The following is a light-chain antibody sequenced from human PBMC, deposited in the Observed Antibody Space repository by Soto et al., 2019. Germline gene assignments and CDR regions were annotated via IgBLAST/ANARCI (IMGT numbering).Light chain of an antibody. CDR1: TSNIGSHS. CDR3: SAWDDRLNGHLV. J-gene: IGLJ2*01. Sequence: QSVLIQPPSVSGAPGRTVTIPCAGSTSNIGSHSVNWYKQLPGSAPKVVILSNDERPSGVPDRISGSKSGTSASLAISGLQLEDEADYYCSAWDDRLNGHLVFGGGTKLTVL. CDR2: SND. V-gene: IGLV1-44*01.